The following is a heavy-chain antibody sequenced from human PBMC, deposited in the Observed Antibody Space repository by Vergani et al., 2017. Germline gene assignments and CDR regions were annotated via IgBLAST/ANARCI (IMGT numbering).Heavy chain of an antibody. J-gene: IGHJ6*03. CDR1: GFTFSTYA. Sequence: QVQLVESGGGVVQPGRSLRLSCTSSGFTFSTYAMHWVRQAPGKGLEWGAIIYYDGSKKYYADSGKGRFTISRDNSRNTLDLLMSSLRAEDTAIYYCVREGSYCGSTTCRNPSYVYYYHMDVWGEGTTVTVSS. D-gene: IGHD2-21*01. CDR3: VREGSYCGSTTCRNPSYVYYYHMDV. CDR2: IYYDGSKK. V-gene: IGHV3-33*01.